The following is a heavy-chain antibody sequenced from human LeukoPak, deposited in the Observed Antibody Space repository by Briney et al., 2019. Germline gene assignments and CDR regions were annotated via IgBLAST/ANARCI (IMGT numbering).Heavy chain of an antibody. D-gene: IGHD3-10*01. CDR3: AKSLYGSGSYYNWFDP. CDR2: INHRGST. J-gene: IGHJ5*02. V-gene: IGHV4-34*01. Sequence: SETLSLTCVVYGGSFSGYHWSWIRQSPGKGLEWVGEINHRGSTNYNPSLKRRVTMSLDTSKNQFSLKLSSVTAADTAVYYCAKSLYGSGSYYNWFDPWGQGTLVTVSS. CDR1: GGSFSGYH.